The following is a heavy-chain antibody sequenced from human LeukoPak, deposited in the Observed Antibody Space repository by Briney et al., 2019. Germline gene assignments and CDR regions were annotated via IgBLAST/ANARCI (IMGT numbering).Heavy chain of an antibody. Sequence: GGSLRLSCAASGFTFSNYYMTWIRQAPGKGLEWISYISQSGSTIYYADSVRGRFTISRDSAKNSLYLQMNSLRVEDTAVYYCARSDWGSHSWGQGTLVTVSS. CDR3: ARSDWGSHS. CDR1: GFTFSNYY. CDR2: ISQSGSTI. D-gene: IGHD7-27*01. V-gene: IGHV3-11*01. J-gene: IGHJ4*02.